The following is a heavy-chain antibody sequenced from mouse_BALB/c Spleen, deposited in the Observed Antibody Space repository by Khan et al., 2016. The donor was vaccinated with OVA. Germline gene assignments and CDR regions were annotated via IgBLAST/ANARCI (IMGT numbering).Heavy chain of an antibody. CDR2: ISYSGST. V-gene: IGHV3-2*02. Sequence: EVELVEPGPGLVKPSQSLSLTCTVTGYSITSDYAWNWIRQFPGNKLVRMGYISYSGSTNHNPALKSRFSITRDSPKNQFFRQLHSVTTEDTATYYCARDGSRYNYAMDYWSQGTSVTVS. D-gene: IGHD2-3*01. CDR1: GYSITSDYA. J-gene: IGHJ4*01. CDR3: ARDGSRYNYAMDY.